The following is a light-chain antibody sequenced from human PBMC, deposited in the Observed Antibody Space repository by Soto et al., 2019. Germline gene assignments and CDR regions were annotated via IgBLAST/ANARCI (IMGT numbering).Light chain of an antibody. V-gene: IGKV1-8*01. CDR2: AAS. Sequence: AIRMTQSPSSFSASTGDRVTITCRASQGISSYLAWYQQKPGKAPKLLSYAASTLQSGVPSRFSGSGSGTDFTLSISCLQSEDFATYYCQQYYSYPRTFVQGTKVEIK. CDR3: QQYYSYPRT. CDR1: QGISSY. J-gene: IGKJ1*01.